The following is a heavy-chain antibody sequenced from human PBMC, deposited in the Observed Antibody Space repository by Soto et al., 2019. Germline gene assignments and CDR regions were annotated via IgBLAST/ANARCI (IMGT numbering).Heavy chain of an antibody. CDR1: GGSISSYY. CDR3: AGGTWKGTYGMDV. V-gene: IGHV4-59*01. CDR2: IYYSGST. D-gene: IGHD1-1*01. Sequence: SETLSLTCTVSGGSISSYYWSWIRQPPGKGLEWIGYIYYSGSTNYNPSLTSRVTISVDTSKNQFSLKLNSVTAADTAVYYCAGGTWKGTYGMDVWGQGTTVTVSS. J-gene: IGHJ6*02.